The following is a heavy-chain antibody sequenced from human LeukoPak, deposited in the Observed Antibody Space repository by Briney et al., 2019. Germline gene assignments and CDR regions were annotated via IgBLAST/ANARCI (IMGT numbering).Heavy chain of an antibody. CDR1: GFIFSSYG. CDR3: ARDLFSPFVTTSLGSAFDI. V-gene: IGHV3-33*01. J-gene: IGHJ3*02. Sequence: GGSLRLSCAASGFIFSSYGMHWVRQAPGKGLEWVAVIWFDGSNKYYADSVKGRFTISRDNSKNTLYLQINSLGAEDTAVYYCARDLFSPFVTTSLGSAFDIWGQGTMVTVSS. CDR2: IWFDGSNK. D-gene: IGHD4-17*01.